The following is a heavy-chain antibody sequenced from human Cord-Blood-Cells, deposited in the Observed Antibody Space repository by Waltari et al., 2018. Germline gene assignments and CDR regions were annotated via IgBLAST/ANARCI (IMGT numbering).Heavy chain of an antibody. CDR2: ISYDGSNK. J-gene: IGHJ4*02. CDR3: ARDYSSSFDY. V-gene: IGHV3-30-3*01. Sequence: QVQLVESGGGVVQPGRSLRLSCAASGFTFSSYAIHWVRQAPGKGLEWVAVISYDGSNKYYADSVKGRFTISRDNSKNTLYLQMNSLRAEDTAVYYCARDYSSSFDYWGQGTLVTVSS. CDR1: GFTFSSYA. D-gene: IGHD6-6*01.